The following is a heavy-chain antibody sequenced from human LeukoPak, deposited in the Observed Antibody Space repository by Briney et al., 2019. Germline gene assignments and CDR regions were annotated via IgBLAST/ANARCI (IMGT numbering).Heavy chain of an antibody. V-gene: IGHV4-59*01. CDR2: IYYSGST. J-gene: IGHJ4*02. Sequence: SETLSLTCTVSGGSISPYYWSWIRQPPGKGLEWIGYIYYSGSTNYNPSLKSRVTMSVDTPKNQFSLKLTSVTAADTAVYYCARYDFNKYFDYWGQGILVTVSS. CDR1: GGSISPYY. D-gene: IGHD3-3*01. CDR3: ARYDFNKYFDY.